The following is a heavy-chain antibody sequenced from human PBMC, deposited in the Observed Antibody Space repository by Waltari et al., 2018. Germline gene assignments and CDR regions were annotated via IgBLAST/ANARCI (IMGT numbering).Heavy chain of an antibody. CDR3: VRDEPGDGLDY. V-gene: IGHV3-74*03. J-gene: IGHJ4*02. D-gene: IGHD7-27*01. CDR1: GFTFSRYR. CDR2: IESDESRT. Sequence: EVQLVESGGALVQPGGSLRLSCATPGFTFSRYRMHWVRQAPGKGLMWVSHIESDESRTTYADSVKGRFTISRDNAKNTVYLQMNNLRDEDTAVYYCVRDEPGDGLDYWGQGTLVTVSS.